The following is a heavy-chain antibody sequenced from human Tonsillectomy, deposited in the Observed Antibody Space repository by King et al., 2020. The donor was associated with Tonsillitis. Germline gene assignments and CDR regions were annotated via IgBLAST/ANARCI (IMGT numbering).Heavy chain of an antibody. D-gene: IGHD6-19*01. Sequence: QLVQSGAEVKKPGASVKVSCKASGYTFTGYYMHWVRQAPGQGLEWMGWVNPNSGGTNYAQKFQGRVTMTRDTSISTAYMERSRLRSDDTAVYYCARVAVGSSGWGLFGYWGQGTLVTVSS. J-gene: IGHJ4*02. CDR2: VNPNSGGT. CDR1: GYTFTGYY. V-gene: IGHV1-2*02. CDR3: ARVAVGSSGWGLFGY.